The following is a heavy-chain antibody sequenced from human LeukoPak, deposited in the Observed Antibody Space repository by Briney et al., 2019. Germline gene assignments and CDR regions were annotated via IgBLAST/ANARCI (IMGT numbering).Heavy chain of an antibody. CDR3: VREDSSGWHYFDY. V-gene: IGHV3-66*01. Sequence: PGGSLRLSCAAPGFTVSSNYMSWVRQAPGKGREWVSVIYSGGSTYYADSVKGRFTISRDNFKNTLYLQMNSLRAEDSAVYYCVREDSSGWHYFDYWGQGTLVTVSS. J-gene: IGHJ4*02. CDR2: IYSGGST. CDR1: GFTVSSNY. D-gene: IGHD6-19*01.